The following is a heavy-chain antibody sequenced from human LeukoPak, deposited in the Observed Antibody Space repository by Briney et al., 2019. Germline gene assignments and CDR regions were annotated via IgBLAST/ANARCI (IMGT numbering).Heavy chain of an antibody. CDR3: ARVESGSYSYYYYYMDV. D-gene: IGHD1-26*01. Sequence: PSETLSLTCTVSGGSISSGSYYWSWIRQPAGKGLEWVGRIYTSGSTNYNPSLKSRVTISVDTSKNQFSLKLSYVTAADTAVYYCARVESGSYSYYYYYMDVWGKGTTVTVSS. J-gene: IGHJ6*03. CDR2: IYTSGST. V-gene: IGHV4-61*02. CDR1: GGSISSGSYY.